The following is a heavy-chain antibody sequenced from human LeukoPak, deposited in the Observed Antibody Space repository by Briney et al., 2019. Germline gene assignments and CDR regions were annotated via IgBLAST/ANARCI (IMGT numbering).Heavy chain of an antibody. CDR3: AKSIAAAGNNWFDP. CDR2: ISGSGGST. Sequence: GGSLRLSCAASGFTFSSYAMSWVRQAPGKGLGWLSAISGSGGSTYYADSVKGRFTISRDNSKNTLYLQMNSLRAEDTAVYYCAKSIAAAGNNWFDPWGQGTLVTVSS. D-gene: IGHD6-13*01. J-gene: IGHJ5*02. V-gene: IGHV3-23*01. CDR1: GFTFSSYA.